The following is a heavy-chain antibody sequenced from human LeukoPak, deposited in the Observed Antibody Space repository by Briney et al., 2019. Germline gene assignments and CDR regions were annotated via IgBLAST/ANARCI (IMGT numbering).Heavy chain of an antibody. CDR1: GYSFTHYY. CDR3: ATYTSAIQYFLY. D-gene: IGHD6-19*01. V-gene: IGHV1-2*02. CDR2: VNPSGGAT. Sequence: GASVKVSCKASGYSFTHYYIHWVRQAPGQGPEWMGWVNPSGGATKYAQKFQDRVTMTRDTSISTAYLELSGLTSDDTPVYYCATYTSAIQYFLYWGLGTLVTVSS. J-gene: IGHJ4*02.